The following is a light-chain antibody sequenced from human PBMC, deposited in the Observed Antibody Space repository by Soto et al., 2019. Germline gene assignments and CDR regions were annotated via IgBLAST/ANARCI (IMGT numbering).Light chain of an antibody. V-gene: IGLV1-44*01. Sequence: QLVLTQPPSASGTPGQRVTISCSGGSSSIGSNTVNWYQQLPGTAPKLLIYNNNQRPSGVPDRFSGSKSGTSASLAISGLQSEDEADYYCAAWDDSLNGVVFGGGTKVTVL. J-gene: IGLJ2*01. CDR2: NNN. CDR1: SSSIGSNT. CDR3: AAWDDSLNGVV.